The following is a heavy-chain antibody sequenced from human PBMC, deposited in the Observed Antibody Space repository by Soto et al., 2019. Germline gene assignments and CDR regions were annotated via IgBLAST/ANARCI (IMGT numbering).Heavy chain of an antibody. D-gene: IGHD6-19*01. CDR3: AKEAGYSSGWDTFDY. CDR1: GYTFTSYY. CDR2: INPSGGST. V-gene: IGHV1-46*01. Sequence: ASVKVSCKASGYTFTSYYMHWVRQAPGQGLEWMGIINPSGGSTSYAQKFQGRVTMTGDTSTSTVYMELSSLRSEDTAVYYCAKEAGYSSGWDTFDYWGQGTLVTVSS. J-gene: IGHJ4*02.